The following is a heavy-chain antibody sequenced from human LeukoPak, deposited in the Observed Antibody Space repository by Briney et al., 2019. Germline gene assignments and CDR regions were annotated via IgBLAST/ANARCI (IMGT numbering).Heavy chain of an antibody. D-gene: IGHD2-15*01. CDR3: ARDARSPECSGGSCYSPNWFDP. CDR2: INPNSGGT. V-gene: IGHV1/OR15-1*02. CDR1: GYIFTDYY. Sequence: GASVKVSCKASGYIFTDYYMHWVRQAPGQELGWMGRINPNSGGTNYAQKFQGRVTMTRDTSISTAYTELSSLRSEDTAVYYCARDARSPECSGGSCYSPNWFDPWGQGTLVTVPS. J-gene: IGHJ5*02.